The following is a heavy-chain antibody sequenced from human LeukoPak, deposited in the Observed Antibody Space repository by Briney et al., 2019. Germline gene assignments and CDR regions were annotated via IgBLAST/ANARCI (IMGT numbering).Heavy chain of an antibody. Sequence: GRSLRLSCAASGFTFSSYAMSWVRQAPGKGLDWVSDISGSGGSTYYADSVKGRFTISRDNSKNTLYLQMNSLRAEDTAVYYCAKDRAGWLQSPDYFDYWGQGTLVTVSS. J-gene: IGHJ4*02. V-gene: IGHV3-23*01. CDR3: AKDRAGWLQSPDYFDY. D-gene: IGHD5-24*01. CDR1: GFTFSSYA. CDR2: ISGSGGST.